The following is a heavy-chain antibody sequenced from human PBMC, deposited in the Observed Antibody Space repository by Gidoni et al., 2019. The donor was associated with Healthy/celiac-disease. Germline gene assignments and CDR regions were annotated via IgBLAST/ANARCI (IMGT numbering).Heavy chain of an antibody. CDR1: GGSISSSSYY. V-gene: IGHV4-39*01. Sequence: QLQLQESGPGLVKPSETLSLTCTVSGGSISSSSYYWGWIRQPPGKGLEWIGSIYYSGSTYYNPSLKSRVTISVDTSKNQFSLKLSSVTAADTAVYYCARRVQYGWYFDLWGRGTLVTVSS. J-gene: IGHJ2*01. D-gene: IGHD4-4*01. CDR2: IYYSGST. CDR3: ARRVQYGWYFDL.